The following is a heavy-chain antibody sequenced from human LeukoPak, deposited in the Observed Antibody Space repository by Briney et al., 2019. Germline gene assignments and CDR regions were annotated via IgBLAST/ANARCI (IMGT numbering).Heavy chain of an antibody. Sequence: PGGSLRLSFAVPGITLYNSGMTWVRQAPGKGLEYIAGISHSRGSTQYAHSVRGRFTMSRDNTKNALYLQMISLKAEDTAVYFCAKRCVVIRVILVGFHKEAYYFESWGQGAMVTVSS. CDR3: AKRCVVIRVILVGFHKEAYYFES. V-gene: IGHV3-23*01. CDR1: GITLYNSG. J-gene: IGHJ4*02. D-gene: IGHD3/OR15-3a*01. CDR2: ISHSRGST.